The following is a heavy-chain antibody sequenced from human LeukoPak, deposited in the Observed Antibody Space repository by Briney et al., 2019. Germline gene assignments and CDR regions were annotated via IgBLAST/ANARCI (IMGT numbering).Heavy chain of an antibody. CDR2: IRSDGSIR. V-gene: IGHV3-30*02. D-gene: IGHD3-22*01. CDR3: AKDGYDSSGYYYGDY. Sequence: PGGSLRLSCAASGFTFSSYGMDWVRQAPGKGLEWVAFIRSDGSIRYYADSVKGRFTISRDNSKNTLYLQMNSLRAEDTAVYYCAKDGYDSSGYYYGDYWGQGTLATVSS. J-gene: IGHJ4*02. CDR1: GFTFSSYG.